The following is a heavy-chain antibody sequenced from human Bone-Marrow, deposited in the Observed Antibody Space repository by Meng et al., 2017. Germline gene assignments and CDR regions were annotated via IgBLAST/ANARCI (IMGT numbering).Heavy chain of an antibody. CDR3: AREAGRDGYATPNFDH. CDR2: IYYTGST. D-gene: IGHD5-24*01. V-gene: IGHV4-31*03. J-gene: IGHJ4*02. Sequence: QVQLQESGPGLVKPYQTLSLTCTFSGCSIGSGGYYWSWIRQHPGKGLEWIGYIYYTGSTFYNPSLKSRLTISVDTSKNQFSLKLISATAADTAVYYCAREAGRDGYATPNFDHWGQGTLVTVSS. CDR1: GCSIGSGGYY.